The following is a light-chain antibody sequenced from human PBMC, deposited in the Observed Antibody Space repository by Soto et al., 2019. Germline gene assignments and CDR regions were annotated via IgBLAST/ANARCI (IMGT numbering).Light chain of an antibody. Sequence: QLVLTQPPSVSGAPGRRVTISCTGSSSNIGAGYDVHWYQQLPGTAPKLLIYGNSNRPSGVPDRFSGSKSGTSASLAITGLQAEDEADYYCQSYDSSLSGSGVFGTGTKVTVL. CDR1: SSNIGAGYD. J-gene: IGLJ1*01. CDR3: QSYDSSLSGSGV. CDR2: GNS. V-gene: IGLV1-40*01.